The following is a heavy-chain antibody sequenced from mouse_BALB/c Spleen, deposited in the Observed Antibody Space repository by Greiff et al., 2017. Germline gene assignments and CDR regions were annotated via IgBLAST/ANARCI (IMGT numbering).Heavy chain of an antibody. Sequence: EVMLLESGGDLVKPGGSLKLSCAASGFTFSSYGMSWVRQTPDKRLEWVATISSGGSYTYYPDSVKGRFTISRDNAKNTLYLQMSSLKSEDTAMYYCATYRYGDYWGQGTTLTVSS. J-gene: IGHJ2*01. V-gene: IGHV5-6*02. CDR1: GFTFSSYG. CDR3: ATYRYGDY. D-gene: IGHD2-14*01. CDR2: ISSGGSYT.